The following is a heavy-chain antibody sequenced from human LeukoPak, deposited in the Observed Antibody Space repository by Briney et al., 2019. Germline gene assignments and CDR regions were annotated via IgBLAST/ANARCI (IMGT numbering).Heavy chain of an antibody. CDR1: GYSISSGYY. Sequence: SETLSLTCTVSGYSISSGYYWGWIRQPPVKGLEWIGSIYHSGSTYYNPSLKGRVTISVDTSKNQFSLKLSSVTAADTAVYYCARASRRGNYYDSSGLFFDYWGQGTLVTVSS. D-gene: IGHD3-22*01. J-gene: IGHJ4*02. V-gene: IGHV4-38-2*02. CDR3: ARASRRGNYYDSSGLFFDY. CDR2: IYHSGST.